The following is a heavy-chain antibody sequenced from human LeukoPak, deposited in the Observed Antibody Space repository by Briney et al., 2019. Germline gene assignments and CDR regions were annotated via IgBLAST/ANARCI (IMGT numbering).Heavy chain of an antibody. Sequence: SQTLSLTCTVSGGSISSGGYYWSWIRQHPGKGLEWIGYIYYSGSTYYNPSLKSRVTISIDTSKNQFSLKLNSVTAADTAKYYCARDSSGYYNFDYWGQGALVTVSS. D-gene: IGHD3-22*01. CDR2: IYYSGST. V-gene: IGHV4-31*03. J-gene: IGHJ4*02. CDR3: ARDSSGYYNFDY. CDR1: GGSISSGGYY.